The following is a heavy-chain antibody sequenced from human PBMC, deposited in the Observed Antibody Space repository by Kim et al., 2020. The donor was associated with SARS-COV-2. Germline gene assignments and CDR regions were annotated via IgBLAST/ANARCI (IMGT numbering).Heavy chain of an antibody. V-gene: IGHV3-73*01. Sequence: YAASVKGRFTISRDDSKNTAYLQMNSLKTEDTAVYYCTGPITMVRGVIIVWGQGTLVTVSS. J-gene: IGHJ4*02. CDR3: TGPITMVRGVIIV. D-gene: IGHD3-10*01.